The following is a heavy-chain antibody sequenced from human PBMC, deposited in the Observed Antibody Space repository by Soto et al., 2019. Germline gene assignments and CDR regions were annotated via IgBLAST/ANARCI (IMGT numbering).Heavy chain of an antibody. D-gene: IGHD2-15*01. Sequence: GGSLRLSCAASGFTFSSYSMNWVRQAPGKGLEWVSSISSSSSYIYYADSVKGRFTISRDNAKNSLYLQMNSLRAEDTAVYYCAREPHGYCSGGSCSGADYWGQGTLVTVSS. CDR2: ISSSSSYI. V-gene: IGHV3-21*01. J-gene: IGHJ4*02. CDR1: GFTFSSYS. CDR3: AREPHGYCSGGSCSGADY.